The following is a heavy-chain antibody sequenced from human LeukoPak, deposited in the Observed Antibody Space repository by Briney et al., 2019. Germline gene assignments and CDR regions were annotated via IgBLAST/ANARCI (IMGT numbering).Heavy chain of an antibody. CDR3: ARRGYGGNY. CDR1: GGSISSGGYS. Sequence: PSQTLSLTCAVSGGSISSGGYSWSWIRQPPGKGLEWIGYIYHSGSTNYNPSLKSRVTISVDTSKNQFSLKLSSVTAADTAVYYCARRGYGGNYWGQGTLVTVSS. V-gene: IGHV4-30-2*01. CDR2: IYHSGST. D-gene: IGHD4-23*01. J-gene: IGHJ4*02.